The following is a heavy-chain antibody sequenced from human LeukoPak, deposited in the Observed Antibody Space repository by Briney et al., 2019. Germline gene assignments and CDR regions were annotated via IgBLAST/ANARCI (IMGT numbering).Heavy chain of an antibody. Sequence: GGSLTLSCAASGFTFSSYAMSWVRQAPGKGLEWVSAISGSGGGAYYADSVRGRFTISRDNSKNTLYLQMNSPRAEDTGVYYCAKPSHRSGWYYWSDPWGQGTLVTVSS. V-gene: IGHV3-23*01. CDR2: ISGSGGGA. D-gene: IGHD6-19*01. CDR3: AKPSHRSGWYYWSDP. J-gene: IGHJ5*02. CDR1: GFTFSSYA.